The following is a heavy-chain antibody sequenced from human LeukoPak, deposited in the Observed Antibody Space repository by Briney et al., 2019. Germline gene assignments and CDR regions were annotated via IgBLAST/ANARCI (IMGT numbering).Heavy chain of an antibody. J-gene: IGHJ4*02. CDR3: ARDSGWGGYYLPLGPDY. CDR1: GFTFSSFS. Sequence: PGGALRLSCAASGFTFSSFSMNWVRQAPGKGLEWVSSISSSTSYIYYADSVKGGFTISRDNAKNSLYLQMNSLRAEDTAVYYCARDSGWGGYYLPLGPDYWGKGTLVTVSS. CDR2: ISSSTSYI. D-gene: IGHD3-3*01. V-gene: IGHV3-21*01.